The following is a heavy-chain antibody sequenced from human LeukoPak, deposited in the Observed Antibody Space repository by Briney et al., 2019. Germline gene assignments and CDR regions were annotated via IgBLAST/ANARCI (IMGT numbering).Heavy chain of an antibody. V-gene: IGHV1-18*01. CDR3: ARDYRLAAAGHQAGY. J-gene: IGHJ4*02. D-gene: IGHD6-13*01. CDR1: GYTFTSYG. CDR2: ISAYNGNT. Sequence: ASVKVSCKASGYTFTSYGIIWVRQAPGQGLEEMGWISAYNGNTNYAQKLQGRVTMTTDTSTSTAYMERRSLRSDDTAVYYCARDYRLAAAGHQAGYWGQGTLVTVSS.